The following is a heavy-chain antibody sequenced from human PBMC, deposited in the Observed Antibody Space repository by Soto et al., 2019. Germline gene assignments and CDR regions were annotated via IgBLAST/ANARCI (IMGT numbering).Heavy chain of an antibody. CDR1: GFSFSSYA. D-gene: IGHD2-2*01. V-gene: IGHV3-30-3*01. CDR2: ISNEGSNE. J-gene: IGHJ5*02. Sequence: QVQLVESGGGVVQPGRSLRLSCAASGFSFSSYAMHWVRQAPGKGLEWVADISNEGSNEHYGDSLKGRFSISRDNSKNTLSLQMTSLRPDDRAVYYCARESSLAVPAPGSWGQGTLVSVSS. CDR3: ARESSLAVPAPGS.